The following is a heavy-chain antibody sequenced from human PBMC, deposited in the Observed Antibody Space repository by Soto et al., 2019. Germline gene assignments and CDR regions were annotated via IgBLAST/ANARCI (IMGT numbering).Heavy chain of an antibody. D-gene: IGHD6-6*01. CDR1: GYSFISYW. Sequence: LGESLKISCKGSGYSFISYWISWVRQVPGKGLEWMGRIDPSDSYTNYSPSFQGHVTISADKSISTAYLQWSSLKASDTAMYYCARGTLVSPNYGMDVWGQGTTVTVSS. CDR3: ARGTLVSPNYGMDV. J-gene: IGHJ6*02. CDR2: IDPSDSYT. V-gene: IGHV5-10-1*01.